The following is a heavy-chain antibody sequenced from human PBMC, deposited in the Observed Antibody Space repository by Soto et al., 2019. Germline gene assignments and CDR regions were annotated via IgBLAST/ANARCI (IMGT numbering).Heavy chain of an antibody. CDR3: AKRNWGGWYFDL. V-gene: IGHV3-23*01. D-gene: IGHD7-27*01. Sequence: EVQLLESGGGLGQPGGSLRLSCAASGFTFSSYAMSWVRQAPGKGLEWVSAISGSGGSTYYADSVKGRFTISRDNSKNTLYLQMNSLRAEDTAVYYCAKRNWGGWYFDLWGRGTLVTVSS. CDR2: ISGSGGST. J-gene: IGHJ2*01. CDR1: GFTFSSYA.